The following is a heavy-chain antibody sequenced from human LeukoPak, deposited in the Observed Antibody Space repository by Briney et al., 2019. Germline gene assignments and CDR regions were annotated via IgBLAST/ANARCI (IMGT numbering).Heavy chain of an antibody. D-gene: IGHD6-13*01. CDR1: GFTFIDYW. J-gene: IGHJ4*01. CDR2: IRQDGGEK. V-gene: IGHV3-7*01. Sequence: PGGSLRLSCAVYGFTFIDYWMNWVRQAPGKGLEWVASIRQDGGEKYYVDSVKGRFTISRDNAKNSLYLQMSSLRAEDTAVYYCARDGTAPGLYSDLWGQGTLVAVSS. CDR3: ARDGTAPGLYSDL.